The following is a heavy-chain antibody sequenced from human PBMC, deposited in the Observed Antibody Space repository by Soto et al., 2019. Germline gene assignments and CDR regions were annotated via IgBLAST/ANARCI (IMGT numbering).Heavy chain of an antibody. CDR3: AKDLYYYYGSGSAPFGMAV. V-gene: IGHV3-30*18. J-gene: IGHJ6*02. CDR1: GLTFSSYG. D-gene: IGHD3-10*01. Sequence: PGGSLRLSCAASGLTFSSYGMHWVRQAPGKGLEWVAVISYDGSNKYYADSVKGRFTISRDNSKNTLYLQMNSLRAEDTAVYYCAKDLYYYYGSGSAPFGMAVWGQGTTVTVSS. CDR2: ISYDGSNK.